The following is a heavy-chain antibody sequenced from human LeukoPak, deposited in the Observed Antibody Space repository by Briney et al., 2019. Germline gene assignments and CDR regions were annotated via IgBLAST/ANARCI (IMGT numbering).Heavy chain of an antibody. CDR3: SRVACSSTTCYLAY. CDR2: ISSSGSSI. Sequence: GGSLRLSCAASGFTFSNYEMNWVRQAPGKGLEWVSYISSSGSSINYADSVKGRLTTSRDNAENSLSLQMNSLRAEDTAVYYCSRVACSSTTCYLAYWGQGTLVTVSS. CDR1: GFTFSNYE. J-gene: IGHJ4*02. D-gene: IGHD2-2*01. V-gene: IGHV3-48*03.